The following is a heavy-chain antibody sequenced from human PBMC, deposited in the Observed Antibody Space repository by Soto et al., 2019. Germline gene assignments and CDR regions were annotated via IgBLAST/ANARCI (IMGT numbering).Heavy chain of an antibody. Sequence: SETLSLTCSVSGASVSSDSYHWSWIRQPPGKGLEWIGYFSDRGDSNYHPSLKSRLTISIDTSTNQLSLRLSSVTAADTAVYYCARRAVVAVTGSLDNWLDPWGQGILVTSPQ. CDR1: GASVSSDSYH. V-gene: IGHV4-61*01. CDR2: FSDRGDS. J-gene: IGHJ5*02. D-gene: IGHD2-21*01. CDR3: ARRAVVAVTGSLDNWLDP.